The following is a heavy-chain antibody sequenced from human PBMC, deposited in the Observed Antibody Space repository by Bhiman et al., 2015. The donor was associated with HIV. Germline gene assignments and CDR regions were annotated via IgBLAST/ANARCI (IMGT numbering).Heavy chain of an antibody. CDR2: INGDGRST. CDR3: ARDPTTVTTAEYEYYFDY. V-gene: IGHV3-74*01. Sequence: EVQLVESGGGVVQPGGSLRLSCAASGFTFSSSWMHWVRQAPGKGLLWISRINGDGRSTYYAGSVKGRFTVSRDNAKNSLYLQMNSLRAEDTAVYFCARDPTTVTTAEYEYYFDYWGQGTLVTVSS. J-gene: IGHJ4*02. D-gene: IGHD4-17*01. CDR1: GFTFSSSW.